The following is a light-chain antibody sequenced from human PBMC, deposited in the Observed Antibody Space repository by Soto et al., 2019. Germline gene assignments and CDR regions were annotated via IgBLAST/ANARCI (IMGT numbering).Light chain of an antibody. CDR2: SNN. V-gene: IGLV1-44*01. CDR3: AAWDDSLNGHVV. CDR1: SSNIGSNT. J-gene: IGLJ2*01. Sequence: QSVLTQPPSASGTPGQRVTISCSGSSSNIGSNTVNWYQQLPGTAPKLLIYSNNQRPSGVPDRFSGSKSGTSASLAISGLQSADEADYYCAAWDDSLNGHVVFGGGTKVTVL.